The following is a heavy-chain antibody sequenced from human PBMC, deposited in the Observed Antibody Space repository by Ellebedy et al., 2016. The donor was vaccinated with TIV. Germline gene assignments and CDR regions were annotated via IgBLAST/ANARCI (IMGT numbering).Heavy chain of an antibody. J-gene: IGHJ6*03. CDR1: GFTFSSYG. V-gene: IGHV3-30*18. CDR3: AKEVGSTVQLWGYMDV. D-gene: IGHD5-18*01. CDR2: ISYDGSNK. Sequence: GESLKISXAASGFTFSSYGMHWVRQAPGKGLEWVAVISYDGSNKRYADSVKGRFTISRDRFKNTVYLQMNSLRVEDTAVYYCAKEVGSTVQLWGYMDVWGKGTTVTVSS.